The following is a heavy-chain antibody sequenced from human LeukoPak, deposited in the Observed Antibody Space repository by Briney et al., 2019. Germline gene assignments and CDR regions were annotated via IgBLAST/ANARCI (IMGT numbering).Heavy chain of an antibody. V-gene: IGHV4-34*01. CDR3: ARDRGPGTGTDDY. J-gene: IGHJ4*02. CDR2: INHSGST. D-gene: IGHD3-10*01. Sequence: PSETLSLTCAVYGGSFSGYYWSWIRQPPGKGLEWIGEINHSGSTNYNPSLKSRVTISVDTSKNQFSLKLSSVTAADTAVYYCARDRGPGTGTDDYWGQGTLVTVSS. CDR1: GGSFSGYY.